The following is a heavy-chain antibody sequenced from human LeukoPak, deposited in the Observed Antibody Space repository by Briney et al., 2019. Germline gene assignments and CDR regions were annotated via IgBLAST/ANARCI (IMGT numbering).Heavy chain of an antibody. CDR1: GGSMSNYY. CDR3: ARSVVGGFMDY. V-gene: IGHV4-59*01. Sequence: SETLSLTCTVSGGSMSNYYWGWIRQPPGKGLEWIGYIYYSGSTNYNPSLKSRVTISVDTSNNQFSLRLSSVTAADTAVYYCARSVVGGFMDYWGQGTLVTVSS. D-gene: IGHD6-19*01. CDR2: IYYSGST. J-gene: IGHJ4*02.